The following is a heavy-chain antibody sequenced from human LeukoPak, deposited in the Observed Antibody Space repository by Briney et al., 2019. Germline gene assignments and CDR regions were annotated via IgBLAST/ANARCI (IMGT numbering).Heavy chain of an antibody. CDR2: FDPEDGET. J-gene: IGHJ3*02. D-gene: IGHD2-2*01. Sequence: ASVNVSCKVSGYTLTELSMHWVRQAPGKGLEWMGGFDPEDGETIYAQKFQGRVTMTEDTSTDTAYMELSSLRSEDTAVYYCATGAYAGYCSSTSCGDAFDIWGQGTMVTVSS. V-gene: IGHV1-24*01. CDR1: GYTLTELS. CDR3: ATGAYAGYCSSTSCGDAFDI.